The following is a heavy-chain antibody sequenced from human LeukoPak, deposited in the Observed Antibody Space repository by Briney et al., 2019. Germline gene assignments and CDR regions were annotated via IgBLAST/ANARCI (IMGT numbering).Heavy chain of an antibody. CDR3: ARDYGDYFDY. D-gene: IGHD4-17*01. J-gene: IGHJ4*02. Sequence: SETLSLTCTVSRGSISSYYWSWIRQPPGKGLEWIGYIYYSESTNYNPSLKSRITIFIDTSQNQFSLKLSSVTAGATAVYFYARDYGDYFDYWGQGTLVTVSS. CDR2: IYYSEST. CDR1: RGSISSYY. V-gene: IGHV4-59*01.